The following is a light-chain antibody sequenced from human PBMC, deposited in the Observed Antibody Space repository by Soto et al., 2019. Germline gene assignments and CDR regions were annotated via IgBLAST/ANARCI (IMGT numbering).Light chain of an antibody. CDR1: QSVSSTY. CDR3: QQTYSVPHS. CDR2: GAS. V-gene: IGKV3-20*01. J-gene: IGKJ2*03. Sequence: EIVLTQSPGTLSLSPGERATLSCRASQSVSSTYLGWYQQKPGQAPRLLIYGASSRATGIPDRFSGSGSGTDFTLTISRLEPEDFATYYCQQTYSVPHSFGQGTKLEIK.